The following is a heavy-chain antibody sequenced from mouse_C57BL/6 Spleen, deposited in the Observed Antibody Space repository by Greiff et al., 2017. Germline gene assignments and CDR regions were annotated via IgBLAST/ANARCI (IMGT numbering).Heavy chain of an antibody. CDR2: IVPANGNT. D-gene: IGHD1-1*01. V-gene: IGHV14-3*01. Sequence: VQLQQSVAELVRPGASVKLSCTASGFNIQNTYMHWVKQRPEQCLEWIGRIVPANGNTKYAPKFQGKATITADTSTNTAYLQLSSLTSEDTAIYYCASRVDHAMDYWGQGTSVTVSS. CDR1: GFNIQNTY. CDR3: ASRVDHAMDY. J-gene: IGHJ4*01.